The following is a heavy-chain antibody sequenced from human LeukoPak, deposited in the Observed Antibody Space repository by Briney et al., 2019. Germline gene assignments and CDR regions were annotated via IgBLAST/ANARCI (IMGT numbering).Heavy chain of an antibody. V-gene: IGHV4-31*03. J-gene: IGHJ3*02. CDR2: IYYSGST. CDR3: ARDPAYGGYIHAFDI. CDR1: GGSISSGGYY. D-gene: IGHD5-12*01. Sequence: SQTLSLTCTVSGGSISSGGYYWSWIRQHPGKGLEWIGYIYYSGSTYYNPSLKSRVTISVGTSKNQFSLKLSSVTAADTAVYYCARDPAYGGYIHAFDIWGQGTMVTVSS.